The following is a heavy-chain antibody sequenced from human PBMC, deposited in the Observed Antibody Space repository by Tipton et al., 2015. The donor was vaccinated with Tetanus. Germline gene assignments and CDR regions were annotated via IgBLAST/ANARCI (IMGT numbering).Heavy chain of an antibody. D-gene: IGHD6-13*01. CDR3: AKVAAAGTWLIDY. J-gene: IGHJ4*02. V-gene: IGHV3-30*18. CDR2: ISYDGSNK. CDR1: GFTFSSYG. Sequence: SLRLSCAASGFTFSSYGMHWVRQAPGKGLEWVAVISYDGSNKYYADSVKGRFTISRDNSKNTPYLQMNSLRAEDTAVYYCAKVAAAGTWLIDYWGQGTLVTVSS.